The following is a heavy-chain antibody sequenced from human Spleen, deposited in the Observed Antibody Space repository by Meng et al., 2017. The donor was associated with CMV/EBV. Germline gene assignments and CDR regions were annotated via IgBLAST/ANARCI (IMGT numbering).Heavy chain of an antibody. D-gene: IGHD7-27*01. J-gene: IGHJ4*02. V-gene: IGHV3-21*01. CDR3: AREREASWDFFDY. CDR1: GFTFTNYN. CDR2: ISNRGDYI. Sequence: CAASGFTFTNYNMHWVRQAPGKGLEWVSSISNRGDYIYYADSLKGRFTISRDNAKNSLYLQMNSLRAEDTAVYYCAREREASWDFFDYWGQGTLVTVSS.